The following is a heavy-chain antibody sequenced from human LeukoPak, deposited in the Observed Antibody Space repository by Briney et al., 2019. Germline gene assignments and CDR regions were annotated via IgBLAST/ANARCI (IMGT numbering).Heavy chain of an antibody. J-gene: IGHJ4*02. V-gene: IGHV3-20*04. CDR3: ARAPGGYDFYRAAEFDY. CDR2: INWNGGST. CDR1: GFTFDDYG. Sequence: GGSLRLSCAASGFTFDDYGMSWVRQAPGKGLGWVSGINWNGGSTGYADSVKGRFTISRDNAKNSLYLQMNSLRAEDTALYYCARAPGGYDFYRAAEFDYWGQGTLVTVSS. D-gene: IGHD5-12*01.